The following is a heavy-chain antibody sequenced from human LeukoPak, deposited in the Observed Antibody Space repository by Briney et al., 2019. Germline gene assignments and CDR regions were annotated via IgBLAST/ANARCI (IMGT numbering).Heavy chain of an antibody. J-gene: IGHJ5*02. V-gene: IGHV4-34*01. CDR2: INHSGST. CDR3: ARCLPGQAEITMLQNWFDP. Sequence: SETLSLTCAVYGGSFSGYYWSWIRQPPGKGLEWIGEINHSGSTNYNPSLKSRVTISVDTSKNQSSLKLSSVTAADTAVYYCARCLPGQAEITMLQNWFDPWGQGTLVTVSS. CDR1: GGSFSGYY. D-gene: IGHD3-10*01.